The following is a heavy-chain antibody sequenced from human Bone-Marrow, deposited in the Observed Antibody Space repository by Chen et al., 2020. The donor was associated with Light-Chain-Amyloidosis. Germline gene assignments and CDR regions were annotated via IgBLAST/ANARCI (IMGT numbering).Heavy chain of an antibody. Sequence: QVQLQESGPGLVKPSETLSLTCTVSGGSISSYYWSWIRQPAGKGLEWIGRIYTSGGTNYNPSLKSRVTMSVDTSKNQFSLKLSSVTAADTAVYYCARSYDSSGYLAYYFDYWGQGTLVTVSS. D-gene: IGHD3-22*01. CDR2: IYTSGGT. CDR1: GGSISSYY. J-gene: IGHJ4*02. CDR3: ARSYDSSGYLAYYFDY. V-gene: IGHV4-4*07.